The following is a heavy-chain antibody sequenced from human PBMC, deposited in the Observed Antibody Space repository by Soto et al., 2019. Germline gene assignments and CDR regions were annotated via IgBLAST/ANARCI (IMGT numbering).Heavy chain of an antibody. CDR3: ARHPVSGDYAGFVV. CDR1: GYSFSSYC. J-gene: IGHJ6*02. D-gene: IGHD4-17*01. CDR2: IYLGDSDT. V-gene: IGHV5-51*01. Sequence: GEPVKSSGKGSGYSFSSYCIGWVLQMAGKGLEWMGIIYLGDSDTRYSPSFQGQVTISADKSISTAFLQWSSLKASDTAMYYCARHPVSGDYAGFVVWGQGTTVTVSS.